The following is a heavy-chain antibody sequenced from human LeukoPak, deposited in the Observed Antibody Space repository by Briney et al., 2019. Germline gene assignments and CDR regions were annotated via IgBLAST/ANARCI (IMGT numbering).Heavy chain of an antibody. Sequence: PGGSLRLSCAASGFTFDDYGMSWVRQAPGKGLEWVSGINWNGGSTGYADSVKGRFTISRDNAKNSLYLQMNSLRAEDTAVYYCAKSDEVGIAVAGTIDCWGQGTLVTVSS. V-gene: IGHV3-20*04. CDR3: AKSDEVGIAVAGTIDC. J-gene: IGHJ4*02. D-gene: IGHD6-19*01. CDR1: GFTFDDYG. CDR2: INWNGGST.